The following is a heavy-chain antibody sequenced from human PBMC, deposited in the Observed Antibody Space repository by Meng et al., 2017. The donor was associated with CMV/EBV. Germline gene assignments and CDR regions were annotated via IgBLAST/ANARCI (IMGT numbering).Heavy chain of an antibody. Sequence: GSLRLSCTVSGGSVSSGSYYWSWIRQPPGKGLEWIGYIYYSGSTNYNPSLKSRVTISVDTSKNQFSLKLSSVTAADTAVYYRAREEYSSSSLDYWGQGTLVTVSS. J-gene: IGHJ4*02. CDR2: IYYSGST. D-gene: IGHD6-6*01. V-gene: IGHV4-61*01. CDR3: AREEYSSSSLDY. CDR1: GGSVSSGSYY.